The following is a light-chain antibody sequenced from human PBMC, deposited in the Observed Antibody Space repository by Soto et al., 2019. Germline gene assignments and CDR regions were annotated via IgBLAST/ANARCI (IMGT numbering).Light chain of an antibody. J-gene: IGKJ5*01. V-gene: IGKV3-20*01. Sequence: ENVLTQSPGTLSVSPGERATISCRTSQTVYNGFLAWYQQKPGQAPRLVSYGASSRATGIPDRFSGSGSGTEFTLTISRLEPEDFEVYYCQQYGSSPITFGQGTRLEI. CDR2: GAS. CDR3: QQYGSSPIT. CDR1: QTVYNGF.